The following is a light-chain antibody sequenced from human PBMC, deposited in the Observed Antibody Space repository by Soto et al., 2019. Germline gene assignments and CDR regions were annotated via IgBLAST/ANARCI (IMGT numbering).Light chain of an antibody. CDR1: QTVTGNY. CDR2: SAS. V-gene: IGKV3-20*01. Sequence: ETVMTHSPDILSVSPWEVATLSCRASQTVTGNYLAWYHQKPDQAPRLLIHSASSRATGIPDRFSASGTGTDFTPTISRLEPEDFAVYYCQQYSASPRTFGQGTKVDIK. J-gene: IGKJ1*01. CDR3: QQYSASPRT.